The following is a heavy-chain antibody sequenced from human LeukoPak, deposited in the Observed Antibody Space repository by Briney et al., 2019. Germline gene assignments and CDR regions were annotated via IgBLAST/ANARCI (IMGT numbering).Heavy chain of an antibody. CDR3: ARGFLSAAGPFDY. D-gene: IGHD6-13*01. J-gene: IGHJ4*02. CDR1: GYTFTSYG. V-gene: IGHV1-2*06. Sequence: ASVKVSCKASGYTFTSYGISWVRQAPGQGLEWMGRINPNSGVTSYAQKFRGRVTLARDTSINTAYMQLSSLRSDDTAVYFCARGFLSAAGPFDYWGQGSLVTVSS. CDR2: INPNSGVT.